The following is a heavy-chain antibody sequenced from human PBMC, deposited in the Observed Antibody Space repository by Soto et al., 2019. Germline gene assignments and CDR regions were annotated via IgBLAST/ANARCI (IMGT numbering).Heavy chain of an antibody. V-gene: IGHV3-23*01. CDR1: GFTFSTYA. CDR2: ISGNGGDYT. Sequence: EVQLLESGGGLVQPGGSLRLSCAASGFTFSTYAMSWVRQAPRKGLEWVSAISGNGGDYTYYADSVKGRFTIPRDNSKNTLYLQMTSLRAEDTAVYYCVPLCRYCSTTTPSWGQGTLVTVSS. CDR3: VPLCRYCSTTTPS. J-gene: IGHJ4*02. D-gene: IGHD2-2*01.